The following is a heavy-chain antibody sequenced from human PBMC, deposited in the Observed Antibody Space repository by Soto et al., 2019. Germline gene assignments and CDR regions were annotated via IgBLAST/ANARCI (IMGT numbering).Heavy chain of an antibody. Sequence: SETLSLTCTVSGGSISSYYWSWIRQPPGKGLEWIGYIYYSGSTNYNPSLKSRVAISVDTSKNQFFLKLSSVTAADTAVYYCARGNYYDSSGYSFDYWGQGTLVTVSS. V-gene: IGHV4-59*01. CDR1: GGSISSYY. J-gene: IGHJ4*02. D-gene: IGHD3-22*01. CDR3: ARGNYYDSSGYSFDY. CDR2: IYYSGST.